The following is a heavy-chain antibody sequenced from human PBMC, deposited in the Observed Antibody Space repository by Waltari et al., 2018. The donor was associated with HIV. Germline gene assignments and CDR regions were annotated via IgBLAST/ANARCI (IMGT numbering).Heavy chain of an antibody. Sequence: EVQLVESGGGLVQPGGSLRLSCAASGFTVSSNYMRWVRQAPGKGLEWVSGIYSGGRTYCVDSVKGRLTISIDNPKNTVYLQMNSLRGEDTAVYYCAGSEGRGAFDYWGQGTLVTVSS. CDR3: AGSEGRGAFDY. V-gene: IGHV3-66*01. CDR1: GFTVSSNY. D-gene: IGHD3-10*01. CDR2: IYSGGRT. J-gene: IGHJ4*02.